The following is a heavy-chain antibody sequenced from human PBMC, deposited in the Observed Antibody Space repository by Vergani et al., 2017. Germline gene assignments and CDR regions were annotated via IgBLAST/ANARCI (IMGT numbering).Heavy chain of an antibody. CDR3: ARPVGPSAIADGYHV. V-gene: IGHV4-39*02. Sequence: QLQLQESGPGLVKPSETLSLSCRVSGDSISRSHYYWGFIRQPPGKGLEWVGSISSSGSPYYNPTLKSLLAFSVDTSKNLFSLRLKSVTATDTGMYYGARPVGPSAIADGYHVWGQGTMVTVSS. D-gene: IGHD3-10*01. CDR2: ISSSGSP. J-gene: IGHJ3*01. CDR1: GDSISRSHYY.